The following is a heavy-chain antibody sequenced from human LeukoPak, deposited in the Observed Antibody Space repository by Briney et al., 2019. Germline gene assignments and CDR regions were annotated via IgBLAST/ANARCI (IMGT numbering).Heavy chain of an antibody. V-gene: IGHV3-23*01. Sequence: GGSLRLSCAASGFTFNNYWMSWVRQAPGKGLEWVSAISGSGGSTYYADSVKGRFTISRDNSKNTLYLQMNSLRAEDTAVYYCAKLVGATGVWYFDYWGQGTLVTVSS. D-gene: IGHD1-26*01. CDR1: GFTFNNYW. J-gene: IGHJ4*02. CDR2: ISGSGGST. CDR3: AKLVGATGVWYFDY.